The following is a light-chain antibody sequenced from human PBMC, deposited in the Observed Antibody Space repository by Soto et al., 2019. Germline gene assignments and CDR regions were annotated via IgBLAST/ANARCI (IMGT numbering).Light chain of an antibody. CDR2: DTS. J-gene: IGKJ1*01. CDR3: QQCGSSPS. Sequence: EIVLTQSPGNLSLSPGERATLSCRASQSVSSSYLAWYQQKPGQAPRLLIYDTSSRVTGIPDRFSGSGSGTDFTLAISRLEPEDFAGYYCQQCGSSPSFGQGTKVELK. V-gene: IGKV3-20*01. CDR1: QSVSSSY.